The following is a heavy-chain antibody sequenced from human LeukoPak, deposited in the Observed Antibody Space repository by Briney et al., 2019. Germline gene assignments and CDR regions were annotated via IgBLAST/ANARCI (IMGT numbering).Heavy chain of an antibody. D-gene: IGHD3-10*01. Sequence: PGGSLRLSCAASGFTFDHYAMHWVRHAPGKGLEWVSGISWNSGRIGYADSVKGRFTISRDNAKNSLYLQMNSLTTEDTALYYCAKDRGFGELTASDYWGQGTLVTVSS. CDR3: AKDRGFGELTASDY. J-gene: IGHJ4*02. CDR1: GFTFDHYA. V-gene: IGHV3-9*01. CDR2: ISWNSGRI.